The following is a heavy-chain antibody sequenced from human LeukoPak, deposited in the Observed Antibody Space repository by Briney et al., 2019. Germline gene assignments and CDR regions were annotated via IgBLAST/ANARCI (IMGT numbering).Heavy chain of an antibody. CDR1: GGSFSGYY. Sequence: KPPETLSLTCAVYGGSFSGYYWRWIRQPRGKGLEWIGEINHSGSTNYNPSLKSRVTISVDTSKNQFSLKLSSVTAADTAVYYCARTSSGPPRNYWGQGTLVTVSS. V-gene: IGHV4-34*01. J-gene: IGHJ4*02. D-gene: IGHD6-19*01. CDR2: INHSGST. CDR3: ARTSSGPPRNY.